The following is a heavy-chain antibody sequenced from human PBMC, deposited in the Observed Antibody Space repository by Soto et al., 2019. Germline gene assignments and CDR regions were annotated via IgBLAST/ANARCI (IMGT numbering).Heavy chain of an antibody. D-gene: IGHD5-12*01. CDR2: IIPIFGTA. J-gene: IGHJ6*02. CDR1: GGTFSSYA. Sequence: SVKVSCKASGGTFSSYAISWVRQAPGQGLEWMGGIIPIFGTANYAQKFQGRVTITADKSTSTAYMELSSLRSEDTALYYCARASGASIVATIKRAQYYGMGVWGRGTKVHVSS. V-gene: IGHV1-69*06. CDR3: ARASGASIVATIKRAQYYGMGV.